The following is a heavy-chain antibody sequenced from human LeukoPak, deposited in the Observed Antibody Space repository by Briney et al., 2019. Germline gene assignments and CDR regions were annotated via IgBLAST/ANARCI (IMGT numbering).Heavy chain of an antibody. CDR2: IYYSGST. CDR3: ARGGRRWLQLEGAFDI. Sequence: SETLSLTCTVSGGSISSYYWSWIRQPPWKGLEWIGYIYYSGSTSYNPSLKSRVTISVDTSKNQFSLRLSSVTAADTAVYYCARGGRRWLQLEGAFDIWGQGTMVTVSS. CDR1: GGSISSYY. J-gene: IGHJ3*02. V-gene: IGHV4-59*08. D-gene: IGHD5-24*01.